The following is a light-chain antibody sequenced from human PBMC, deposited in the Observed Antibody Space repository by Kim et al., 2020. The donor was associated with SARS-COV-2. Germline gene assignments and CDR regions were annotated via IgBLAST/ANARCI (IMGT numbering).Light chain of an antibody. J-gene: IGKJ2*03. CDR1: QNIDYNY. CDR3: QQFDGSRYS. Sequence: LSPGERATLSCRASQNIDYNYLVWYQQKPGQPPRLLIYGASIKTTGLPDRFSGSGSGTDFTLTIARLEPEDFAVYYCQQFDGSRYSFGQGTKLEIK. CDR2: GAS. V-gene: IGKV3-20*01.